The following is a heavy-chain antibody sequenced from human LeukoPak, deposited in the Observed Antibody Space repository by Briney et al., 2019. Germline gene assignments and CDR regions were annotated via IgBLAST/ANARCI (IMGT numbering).Heavy chain of an antibody. J-gene: IGHJ3*01. CDR3: ARGGSSLYAFDL. D-gene: IGHD2-2*01. Sequence: GGSLRLFCTGCGFTFSRYDVRWLRGARGKGLEGVSAISGSGGDRYYADSVKRRLTISRDNSKHTLYLQMNSLRAEDTAVYYCARGGSSLYAFDLWGQGTMVTVSS. V-gene: IGHV3-23*01. CDR2: ISGSGGDR. CDR1: GFTFSRYD.